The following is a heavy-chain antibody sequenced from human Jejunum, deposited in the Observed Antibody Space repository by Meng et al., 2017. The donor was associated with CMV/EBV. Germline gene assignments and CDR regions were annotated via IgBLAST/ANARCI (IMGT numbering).Heavy chain of an antibody. J-gene: IGHJ4*02. D-gene: IGHD1-26*01. CDR2: FYSSDAY. CDR1: GASVINYY. V-gene: IGHV4-4*07. CDR3: ARGPGASTREGFDY. Sequence: SGPGLFKPSRSLSLTCTVSGASVINYYWSWIRQSAGKGLEWIGRFYSSDAYNYHPSLDSRVTMSLDTSKNQFSLNLRSVTAADTATYYCARGPGASTREGFDYWGLGTLVTVSS.